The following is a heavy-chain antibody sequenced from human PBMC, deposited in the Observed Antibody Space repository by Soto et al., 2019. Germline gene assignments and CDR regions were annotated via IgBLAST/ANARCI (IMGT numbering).Heavy chain of an antibody. CDR3: ARYFAYFDS. J-gene: IGHJ4*03. V-gene: IGHV4-61*01. CDR1: GGSFTRGSYS. D-gene: IGHD3-9*01. Sequence: QVQLQESGPGLVKPSETLSLTCTVSGGSFTRGSYSWSRIRQPPGKGLEWIGYVYHTVRTSYNPSLKSRVSISMDTSKNQFSLNLDSVTAAYTAVYFCARYFAYFDSWGHVTLVTVSS. CDR2: VYHTVRT.